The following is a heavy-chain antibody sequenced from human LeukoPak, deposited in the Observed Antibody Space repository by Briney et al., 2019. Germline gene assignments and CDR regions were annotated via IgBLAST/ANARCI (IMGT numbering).Heavy chain of an antibody. D-gene: IGHD6-6*01. V-gene: IGHV4-31*03. CDR1: GGSISSGGYY. CDR2: IYYSGST. Sequence: PSETLSLTCTVSGGSISSGGYYWSWIRQHPGKGLEWIGYIYYSGSTYCNPSLKSRVTISVDTCKNQFFLKLSSVTAADTAVYYCARKRVWYSSSSMGAFDIWGQGTMVTVSS. J-gene: IGHJ3*02. CDR3: ARKRVWYSSSSMGAFDI.